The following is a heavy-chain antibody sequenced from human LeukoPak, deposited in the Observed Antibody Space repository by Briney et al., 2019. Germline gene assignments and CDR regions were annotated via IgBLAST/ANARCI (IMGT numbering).Heavy chain of an antibody. CDR2: IYSGGST. V-gene: IGHV3-66*01. CDR1: GFTVSSYY. CDR3: TGDLGAFDI. Sequence: GGSLRLSCAASGFTVSSYYMNWVRQAPGKGLEWVSLIYSGGSTNYADSVKGRFTISRDNSKNTLYLQMNSLRAEDTAVYFCTGDLGAFDIWGQGTMVTVSS. J-gene: IGHJ3*02.